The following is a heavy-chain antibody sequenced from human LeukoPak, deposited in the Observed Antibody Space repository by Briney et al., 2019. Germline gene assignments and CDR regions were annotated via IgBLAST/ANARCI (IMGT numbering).Heavy chain of an antibody. V-gene: IGHV4-61*02. Sequence: SETLSLTCTVSGGSISSGSYYGSWLRQPAGKGLEWIGRIYTSGSTNYNPSLKSRVTISVDTSKDQFSLKLSSVAAADTAVYYCAGTYYDSSGYYPFDYWGQGTLVTVSS. CDR2: IYTSGST. CDR1: GGSISSGSYY. D-gene: IGHD3-22*01. J-gene: IGHJ4*02. CDR3: AGTYYDSSGYYPFDY.